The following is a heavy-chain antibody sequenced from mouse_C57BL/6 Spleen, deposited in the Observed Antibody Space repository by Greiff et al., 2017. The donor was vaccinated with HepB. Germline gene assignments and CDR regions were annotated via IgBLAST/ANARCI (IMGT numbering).Heavy chain of an antibody. CDR1: GYTFTDYE. CDR2: IDPETGGT. J-gene: IGHJ4*01. CDR3: TYSNYVGYYAMDY. V-gene: IGHV1-15*01. D-gene: IGHD2-5*01. Sequence: LQQSGAELVRPGASVTLSCKASGYTFTDYEMHWVKQTPVHGLEWIGAIDPETGGTAYNQKFKGKAILTADKSSSTAYMELRGLTSEDSAVYYCTYSNYVGYYAMDYWGQGTSVTVSS.